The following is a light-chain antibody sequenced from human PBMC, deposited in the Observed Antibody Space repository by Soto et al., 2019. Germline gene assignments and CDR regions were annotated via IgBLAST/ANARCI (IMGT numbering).Light chain of an antibody. CDR1: SSDVGGYNY. CDR2: GVN. CDR3: SSYTRSSTVI. Sequence: QSALTQPASVSGSPGQSIIISCTGTSSDVGGYNYVSWYQQHPGKAPKLLIYGVNNRPSGVSNRFSGSKSGNTASLTISGLQAEDEADYYCSSYTRSSTVIFGGGTQLTVL. V-gene: IGLV2-14*01. J-gene: IGLJ2*01.